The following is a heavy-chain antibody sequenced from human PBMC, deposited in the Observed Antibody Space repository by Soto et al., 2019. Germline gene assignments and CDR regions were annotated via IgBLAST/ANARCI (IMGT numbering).Heavy chain of an antibody. CDR3: ARDATDY. Sequence: GSLRLGCAASGFTVSSHWMSWVRQAPGKGLEWVANIKQDGSEKYYVDSVKGRFTISRDNAKNSLYLQMNSLRAEDTAVYYCARDATDYWGQGTLVTVSS. V-gene: IGHV3-7*03. J-gene: IGHJ4*02. D-gene: IGHD2-15*01. CDR1: GFTVSSHW. CDR2: IKQDGSEK.